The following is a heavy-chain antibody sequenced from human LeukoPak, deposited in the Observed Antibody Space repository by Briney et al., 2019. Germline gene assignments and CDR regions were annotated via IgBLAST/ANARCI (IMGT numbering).Heavy chain of an antibody. V-gene: IGHV4-34*01. D-gene: IGHD4-17*01. CDR2: INHSGST. CDR3: ARERSYGDYGNWFDP. Sequence: SETLSLTCAVYGGSFSGYYWSWIRQPPGKGLEWIGEINHSGSTNYNPSLKSRVTISVDTSKNQFSLKLSSVTAADTAVYYCARERSYGDYGNWFDPWGQGTLVTVSS. CDR1: GGSFSGYY. J-gene: IGHJ5*02.